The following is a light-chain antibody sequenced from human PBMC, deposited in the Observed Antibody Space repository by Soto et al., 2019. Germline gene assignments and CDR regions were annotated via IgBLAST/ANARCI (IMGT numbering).Light chain of an antibody. J-gene: IGKJ5*01. CDR1: QTVRTY. CDR3: QQSYSYAMT. CDR2: ATS. Sequence: DIQMTHSPSSLSASVGGSVTITCRTSQTVRTYLTWYQQKPGKAPRLLIYATSSLQSGVPSTFSGRGSGTDFTLTINNLQPEDSATYYCQQSYSYAMTFGQGTRLEIK. V-gene: IGKV1-39*01.